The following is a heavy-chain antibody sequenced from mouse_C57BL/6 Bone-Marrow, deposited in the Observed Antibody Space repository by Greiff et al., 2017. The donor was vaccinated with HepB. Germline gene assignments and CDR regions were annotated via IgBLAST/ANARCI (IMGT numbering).Heavy chain of an antibody. D-gene: IGHD1-1*01. CDR3: ARSSGYYYGSSWFAY. CDR2: IDPSDSYT. CDR1: GYTFTSYW. V-gene: IGHV1-59*01. Sequence: QVQLKQPGAELVRPGTSVKLSCKASGYTFTSYWMHWVKQRPGQGLEWIGVIDPSDSYTNYNQKFKGKATLTVDTSSSTAYMQLSSLTSEDSAVYYCARSSGYYYGSSWFAYWGQGTLVTVSA. J-gene: IGHJ3*01.